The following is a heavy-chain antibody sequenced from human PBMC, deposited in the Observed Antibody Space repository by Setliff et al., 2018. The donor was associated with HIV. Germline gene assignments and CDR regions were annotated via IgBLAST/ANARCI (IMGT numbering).Heavy chain of an antibody. CDR1: GGSISSGSYY. CDR3: ARGRYYDSSGYHAFDI. J-gene: IGHJ3*02. D-gene: IGHD3-22*01. V-gene: IGHV4-61*02. CDR2: IYTSGST. Sequence: SETLSLTCTVSGGSISSGSYYWSWIRQPAGKGLEWIGRIYTSGSTNYNPSLKSRVTISVDTSKNQFSLKLSSVTAADTAVYYCARGRYYDSSGYHAFDIWGQGTMVTVSS.